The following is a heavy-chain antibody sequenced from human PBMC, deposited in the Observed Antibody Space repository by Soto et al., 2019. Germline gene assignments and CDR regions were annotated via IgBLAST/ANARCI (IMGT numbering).Heavy chain of an antibody. CDR2: IYWDDDK. Sequence: QITLKESGPTLVKPTQTLTLTCTFSGFSLSTSGVGVGWIRQPPGKALEWLALIYWDDDKRYSPSLKSRLTITKDTSKNQVVLTMTNMDPVDTATYYCAHRRGYYDGGVGYFQHWGQGTLVTVSS. CDR3: AHRRGYYDGGVGYFQH. J-gene: IGHJ1*01. D-gene: IGHD3-22*01. CDR1: GFSLSTSGVG. V-gene: IGHV2-5*02.